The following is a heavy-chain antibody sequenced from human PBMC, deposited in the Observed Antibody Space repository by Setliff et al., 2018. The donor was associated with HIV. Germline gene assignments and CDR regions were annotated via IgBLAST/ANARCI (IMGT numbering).Heavy chain of an antibody. V-gene: IGHV1-69-2*01. J-gene: IGHJ4*01. Sequence: GASVKVSCKASGFTFKDYYMHWVQQAPGKGLEWMGRLDPEDGETIYAEKFLGRVTISTDMSTDTVFMEVNNLRSEDTAVYFCARVSSSPPEYFDYWGQGTLVTVSS. CDR2: LDPEDGET. CDR3: ARVSSSPPEYFDY. D-gene: IGHD2-21*01. CDR1: GFTFKDYY.